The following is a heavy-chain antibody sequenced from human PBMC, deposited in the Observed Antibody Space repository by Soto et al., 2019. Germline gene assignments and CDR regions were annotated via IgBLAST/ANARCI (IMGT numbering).Heavy chain of an antibody. V-gene: IGHV4-61*01. CDR3: ARDRGLGYCSGGSCPRRYGMDV. J-gene: IGHJ6*02. CDR2: IYYSGST. CDR1: GGSVSSGSYY. D-gene: IGHD2-15*01. Sequence: SETLSLTCTVSGGSVSSGSYYWSWIRQPPGKGLEWIGYIYYSGSTNYNPSLRSRVTISVDTSKNQFSLKLSSVTAADTAVYYCARDRGLGYCSGGSCPRRYGMDVWGQGTTVTVSS.